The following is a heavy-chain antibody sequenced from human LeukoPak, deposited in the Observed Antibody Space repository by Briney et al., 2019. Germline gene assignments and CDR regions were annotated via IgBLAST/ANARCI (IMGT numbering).Heavy chain of an antibody. J-gene: IGHJ6*03. V-gene: IGHV3-73*01. CDR3: AKMGAAADFYYYYYMDV. Sequence: GGSLRLSCAASGFTFSGSALHWVRQASGKGLEWVGRIRSTANGYATAYAASVKGRFTISRDNSKNTLYLQMDSLRAEDTAVYYCAKMGAAADFYYYYYMDVWGKGTTVTVSS. D-gene: IGHD6-13*01. CDR1: GFTFSGSA. CDR2: IRSTANGYAT.